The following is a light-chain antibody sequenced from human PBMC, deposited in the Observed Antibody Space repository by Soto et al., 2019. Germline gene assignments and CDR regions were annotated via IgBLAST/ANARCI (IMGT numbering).Light chain of an antibody. CDR2: AAS. V-gene: IGKV1-27*01. Sequence: DIQMTQSPSSLSASVGDRVTITCRASQGISNYLAWYQQKPGKVPKLLIYAASTLQSGVPSRFSGSGSGTDFNLPIPSLQPEDVATYYCQPYNSAPSLTFGGGTKVEIK. CDR3: QPYNSAPSLT. J-gene: IGKJ4*01. CDR1: QGISNY.